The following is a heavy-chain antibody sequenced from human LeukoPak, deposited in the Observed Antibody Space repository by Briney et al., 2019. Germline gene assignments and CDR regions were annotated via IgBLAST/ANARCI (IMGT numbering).Heavy chain of an antibody. CDR1: GYTFTSYD. CDR3: ALSLVVMQNAFDI. D-gene: IGHD3-22*01. CDR2: MNPNSGNT. V-gene: IGHV1-8*03. Sequence: ASVKVSCKASGYTFTSYDINWVRQATGQGLEWMGWMNPNSGNTGCAQKFQGRVTITRNTSISTAYMELSSLRSEDTAVYYCALSLVVMQNAFDIWGQGTMVTVSS. J-gene: IGHJ3*02.